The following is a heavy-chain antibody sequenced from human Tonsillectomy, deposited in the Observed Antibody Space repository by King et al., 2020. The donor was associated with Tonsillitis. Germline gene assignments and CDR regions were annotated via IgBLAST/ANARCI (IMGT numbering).Heavy chain of an antibody. Sequence: QLQESGPGLVKPSETLSLTCTVSGGSINTYFWSWIRPPPGKGLEWIGYIYYSGSTNYNPSLKSRVTISVDTSKNQFSLKLSSVTAADTAVYYCARDNPHYGDYWVHAFDIWGQGTMVTVSS. V-gene: IGHV4-59*01. CDR1: GGSINTYF. D-gene: IGHD4-17*01. CDR2: IYYSGST. J-gene: IGHJ3*02. CDR3: ARDNPHYGDYWVHAFDI.